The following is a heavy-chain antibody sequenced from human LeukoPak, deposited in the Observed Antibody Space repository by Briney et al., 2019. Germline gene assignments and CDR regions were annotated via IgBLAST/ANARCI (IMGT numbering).Heavy chain of an antibody. D-gene: IGHD3-3*01. CDR3: ARNAAPPPYYDFWSGYLGGLVSFDY. CDR1: GYSFTSYD. J-gene: IGHJ4*02. V-gene: IGHV1-8*01. CDR2: VNPNSGNT. Sequence: GASVKVSCKASGYSFTSYDINWVRQATGQGLEWMGWVNPNSGNTGYAQKFQGRVTMTRNTSISTAYMELSSLRSEDTAVYYCARNAAPPPYYDFWSGYLGGLVSFDYWGQGTLVTVSS.